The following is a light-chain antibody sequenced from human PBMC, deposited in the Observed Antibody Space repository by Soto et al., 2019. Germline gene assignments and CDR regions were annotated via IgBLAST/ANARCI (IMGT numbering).Light chain of an antibody. CDR3: QQYHSWVT. CDR2: DAS. J-gene: IGKJ4*01. V-gene: IGKV3-20*01. Sequence: EIVLTQSPGTLSLSAGERATLSCRASQSVSSSYLAWYQQKPGQAPRLLIYDASNRATGIPARFSGSGSGTEFTLSISSLQSEDFAVYYCQQYHSWVTFGGGTKVDI. CDR1: QSVSSSY.